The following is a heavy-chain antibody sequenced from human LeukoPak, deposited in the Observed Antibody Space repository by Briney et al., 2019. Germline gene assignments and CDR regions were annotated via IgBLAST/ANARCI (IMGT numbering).Heavy chain of an antibody. J-gene: IGHJ4*02. CDR2: ISSMNTLI. Sequence: GGSLRLSCAASGFTFSSYSTNWVRPAPGEGLGWVSSISSMNTLINYADSVKGPFSISRDNAKNSVYLQINSLRAEDAAVYYCARDGDILTGSRFDYSGQGTLVTVSS. V-gene: IGHV3-21*01. D-gene: IGHD3-9*01. CDR1: GFTFSSYS. CDR3: ARDGDILTGSRFDY.